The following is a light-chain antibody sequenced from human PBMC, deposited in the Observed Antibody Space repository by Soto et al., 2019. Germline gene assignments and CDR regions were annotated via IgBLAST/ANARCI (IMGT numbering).Light chain of an antibody. CDR3: QQLNSYPIAT. J-gene: IGKJ4*01. CDR1: QDINKF. Sequence: IQLTQSPSSLSASVGDRVTVTCRASQDINKFLAWFQQKPGKAPNLLIFSASTLQSAVPSRFSGGGSGTDFTLTIDSLQPEDFATYYCQQLNSYPIATFGGGTKVEIK. V-gene: IGKV1-9*01. CDR2: SAS.